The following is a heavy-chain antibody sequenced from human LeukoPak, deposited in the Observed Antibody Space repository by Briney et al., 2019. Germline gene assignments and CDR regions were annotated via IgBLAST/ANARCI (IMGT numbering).Heavy chain of an antibody. V-gene: IGHV3-49*03. Sequence: QPGRSLRLSCTASGFTFRDYAMSWFRQAPGKGLEWVGFIRSKAYCGITEYAAYVKGRFTISRDDSKSIAYLQMNSLKTEDTAVYYCTREHLLRYFDWLPGHPLDYWGQGTLVTVSS. J-gene: IGHJ4*02. CDR1: GFTFRDYA. D-gene: IGHD3-9*01. CDR2: IRSKAYCGIT. CDR3: TREHLLRYFDWLPGHPLDY.